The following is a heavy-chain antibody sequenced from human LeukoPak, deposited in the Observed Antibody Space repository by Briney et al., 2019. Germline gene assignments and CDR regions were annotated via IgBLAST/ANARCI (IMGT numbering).Heavy chain of an antibody. Sequence: ASVKVSCKASEYPFSRSVIHWVRQAPGQRLEWMGWINAGNGDTEYSQNFQGRVTITRDTSASTAYMELSSLRSEDTSVYYCATISRGIAVDHDAFDVWGQGTMVTVSS. CDR1: EYPFSRSV. CDR3: ATISRGIAVDHDAFDV. D-gene: IGHD6-19*01. V-gene: IGHV1-3*01. CDR2: INAGNGDT. J-gene: IGHJ3*01.